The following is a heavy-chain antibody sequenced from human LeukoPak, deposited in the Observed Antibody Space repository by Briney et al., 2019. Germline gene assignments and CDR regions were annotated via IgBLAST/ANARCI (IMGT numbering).Heavy chain of an antibody. CDR1: GFIFSDYY. D-gene: IGHD2-15*01. CDR2: ISSSSIYT. J-gene: IGHJ4*02. CDR3: ARGSPPDY. V-gene: IGHV3-11*05. Sequence: GGSLRLSCAASGFIFSDYYMSWIRHPPGKGLEWLSYISSSSIYTSYADSVKGRFTISRENAKNSLYLQLNSLRAEDTAVYYCARGSPPDYWGQGTLVTVSS.